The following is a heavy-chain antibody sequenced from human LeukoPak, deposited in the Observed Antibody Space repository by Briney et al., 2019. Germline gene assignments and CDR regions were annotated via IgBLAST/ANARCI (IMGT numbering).Heavy chain of an antibody. V-gene: IGHV1-69*05. Sequence: ASVKVSCKASGGTFSSYAISWVRQAPGQGLEWMGGIIPIFGTANYAQKFQGRVTITTDESTSTAYMELSSLRSEDTAVYYCARGIVVPAAMWDWFDPWGQGTLVTVSS. CDR1: GGTFSSYA. CDR3: ARGIVVPAAMWDWFDP. D-gene: IGHD2-2*01. J-gene: IGHJ5*02. CDR2: IIPIFGTA.